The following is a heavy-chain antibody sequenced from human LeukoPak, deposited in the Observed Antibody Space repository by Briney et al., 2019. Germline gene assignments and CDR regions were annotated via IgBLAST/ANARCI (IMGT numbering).Heavy chain of an antibody. CDR1: GYTFTSYY. Sequence: ASVKVSCKSSGYTFTSYYIHWVRQAPGQGLEWMGIINPSGGSTSYAQKFQGRVTMTRDTSTSTVYMELSSLRSEDTAVYYCARGRRFGGFYYYYMDVWAKGPRSPSP. J-gene: IGHJ6*03. D-gene: IGHD3-16*01. CDR3: ARGRRFGGFYYYYMDV. V-gene: IGHV1-46*01. CDR2: INPSGGST.